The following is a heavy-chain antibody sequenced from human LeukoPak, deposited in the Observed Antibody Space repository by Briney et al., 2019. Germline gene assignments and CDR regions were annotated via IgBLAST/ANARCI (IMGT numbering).Heavy chain of an antibody. Sequence: KSGGSLRLSCAASGFTFSDYYMSWIRQAPGKGLEWVSYISSSGSTIYYADSVKGRFTISRDNAKNSLYLQMNSLRAEDTAVYYCARDIRFSCSGGSCYTYYYYYYMDVWGKGTTVTVSS. CDR3: ARDIRFSCSGGSCYTYYYYYYMDV. CDR1: GFTFSDYY. J-gene: IGHJ6*03. D-gene: IGHD2-15*01. CDR2: ISSSGSTI. V-gene: IGHV3-11*04.